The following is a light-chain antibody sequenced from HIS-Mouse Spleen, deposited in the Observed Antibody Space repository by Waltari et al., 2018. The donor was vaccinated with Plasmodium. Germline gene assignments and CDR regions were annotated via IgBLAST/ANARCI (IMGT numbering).Light chain of an antibody. Sequence: SSELPQDPAVSVALGQTVRIPCQRDSLRSYYASWYQQKPGQAPVLVIYGKNNRPSGIPDRFSGSSSGNTASLTITGAQAEDEADYYCNSRDSSGNHVVFGGGTKLTVL. CDR2: GKN. J-gene: IGLJ2*01. CDR3: NSRDSSGNHVV. V-gene: IGLV3-19*01. CDR1: SLRSYY.